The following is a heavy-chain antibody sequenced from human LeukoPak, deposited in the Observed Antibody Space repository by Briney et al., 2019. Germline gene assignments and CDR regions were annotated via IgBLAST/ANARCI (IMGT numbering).Heavy chain of an antibody. CDR2: ISGRSSFI. J-gene: IGHJ4*02. D-gene: IGHD3-22*01. V-gene: IGHV3-21*01. Sequence: GGSLRLSCAASGFTFSDYSMNWVRQAPGEGLEWVSSISGRSSFIYYADSVKGRFTISRDNSKNTLYLQMNSLRAEDTAVYYCARDYYDSSGYYREDYWGQGTLVTVSS. CDR3: ARDYYDSSGYYREDY. CDR1: GFTFSDYS.